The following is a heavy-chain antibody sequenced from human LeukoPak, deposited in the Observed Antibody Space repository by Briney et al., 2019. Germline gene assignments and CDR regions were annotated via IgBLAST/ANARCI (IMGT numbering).Heavy chain of an antibody. Sequence: SETLSLTCTVSSYSVSSGYYWGWIRQPPGKGLEWIGRIYTSGSTNYNPSLKSRVTMSVDTSKNQFSLKLSSVTAADTAVYYCARDYSGDSSGLPNDAFDIWGQGTMVTVSS. CDR1: SYSVSSGYY. V-gene: IGHV4-38-2*02. J-gene: IGHJ3*02. D-gene: IGHD3-22*01. CDR2: IYTSGST. CDR3: ARDYSGDSSGLPNDAFDI.